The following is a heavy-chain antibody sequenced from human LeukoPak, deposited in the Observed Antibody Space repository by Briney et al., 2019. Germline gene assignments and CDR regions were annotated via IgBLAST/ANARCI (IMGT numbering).Heavy chain of an antibody. D-gene: IGHD3-10*01. CDR2: IIPIFGTA. V-gene: IGHV1-69*05. J-gene: IGHJ6*03. CDR1: GCTFSSYA. CDR3: ARGLRVRGDYYYYYMDV. Sequence: GASVKVSCKASGCTFSSYAISWVRQAPGQGLEWMGRIIPIFGTANYAQKFQGRVTITTDESTSTAYMELSSLGSEDTAVYYCARGLRVRGDYYYYYMDVWGKGTTVTVSS.